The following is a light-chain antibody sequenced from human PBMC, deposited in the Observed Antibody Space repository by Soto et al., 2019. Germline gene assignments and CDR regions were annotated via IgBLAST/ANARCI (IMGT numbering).Light chain of an antibody. V-gene: IGKV3-11*01. CDR1: QSVSTY. CDR3: QQRSNCPPLIT. Sequence: EIVLTQSPATLSLSPGERVTLSCRASQSVSTYLAWYQQKPGQAPRLLIYDASSRASGIPARFSGSGSGTDFTLTTSSLEPEDFAVYYCQQRSNCPPLITFGQGTRLEIK. J-gene: IGKJ5*01. CDR2: DAS.